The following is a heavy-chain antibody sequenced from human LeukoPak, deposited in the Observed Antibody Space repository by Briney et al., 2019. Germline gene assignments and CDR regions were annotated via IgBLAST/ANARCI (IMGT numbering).Heavy chain of an antibody. CDR3: VRGGGRYTIISLDY. J-gene: IGHJ4*02. Sequence: ASVKVSCKASGYTFTSYGITWVRQAPGQGLEWMGWISTYNRNTNYAQKLQGRVTITTDTSTSTAYMELRSLRSDDTAVYYCVRGGGRYTIISLDYWGQGTLVTVSS. D-gene: IGHD3-16*01. CDR2: ISTYNRNT. CDR1: GYTFTSYG. V-gene: IGHV1-18*01.